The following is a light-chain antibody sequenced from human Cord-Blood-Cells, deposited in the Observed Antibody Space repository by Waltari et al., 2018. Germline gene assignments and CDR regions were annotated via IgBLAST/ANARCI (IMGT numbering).Light chain of an antibody. J-gene: IGLJ1*01. CDR2: EVS. CDR3: SAYTSSSTLDV. Sequence: QSALTQPASVSGSPGQSITISCTGTSSDVGGYNYVSWYQQHPGKAPKLMIYEVSNRPSGVSSRFSGSKSGNTASLTISGLQAEDEAEYYCSAYTSSSTLDVFGTGTKVTVL. V-gene: IGLV2-14*01. CDR1: SSDVGGYNY.